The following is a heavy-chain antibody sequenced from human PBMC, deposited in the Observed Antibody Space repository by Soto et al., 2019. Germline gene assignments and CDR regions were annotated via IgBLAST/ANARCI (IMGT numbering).Heavy chain of an antibody. CDR2: IYYSGST. CDR1: GGSISSGDYY. Sequence: SETLSLTCTVSGGSISSGDYYWSWIRQPPGKGLEWIGYIYYSGSTYYNPSLKSRVTISVDTSTDTAYMELSSLRSEDTAVYYCATRGYSGYYGMDVWGQGTTVTVSS. CDR3: ATRGYSGYYGMDV. J-gene: IGHJ6*02. V-gene: IGHV4-30-4*02. D-gene: IGHD5-12*01.